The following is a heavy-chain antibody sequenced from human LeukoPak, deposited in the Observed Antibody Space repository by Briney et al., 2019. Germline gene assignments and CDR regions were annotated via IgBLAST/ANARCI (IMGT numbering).Heavy chain of an antibody. CDR2: IIPIFGTA. J-gene: IGHJ4*02. D-gene: IGHD1-14*01. CDR1: GGTFSSYA. Sequence: SVKVSCKASGGTFSSYAISWVRQAPGQGLEWMGRIIPIFGTANYAQKFQGRVTITTDESTGTAYMELSSLRSEDTAVYYCARGPPEAGLVDYWGQGTLVTVSS. CDR3: ARGPPEAGLVDY. V-gene: IGHV1-69*05.